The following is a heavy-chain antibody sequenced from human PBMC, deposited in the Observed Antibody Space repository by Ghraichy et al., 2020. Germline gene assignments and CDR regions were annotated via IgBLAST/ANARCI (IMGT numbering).Heavy chain of an antibody. J-gene: IGHJ6*02. D-gene: IGHD3-9*01. Sequence: GESLNISCAASGFTVSSNYMSWVRQAPGKGLEWVSIIYSGGSTYYADSVKGRFTISRDNSKNTLYLQMNSLRAEDTAVYYCARDRYYDILTGYYYYGMDVWGQGTTVTVSS. CDR3: ARDRYYDILTGYYYYGMDV. CDR2: IYSGGST. CDR1: GFTVSSNY. V-gene: IGHV3-53*01.